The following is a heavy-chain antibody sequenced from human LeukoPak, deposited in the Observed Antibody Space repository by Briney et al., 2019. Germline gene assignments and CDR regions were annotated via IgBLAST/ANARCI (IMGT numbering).Heavy chain of an antibody. CDR1: GFSLNTLGMG. CDR3: ARAPPNIAVVGTWFDY. D-gene: IGHD6-19*01. CDR2: IDWEDDK. Sequence: SGPTLVNPTQTLTLTRTFSGFSLNTLGMGVSWIRQPPGKALEWLARIDWEDDKYYNTYLKTRLTISKDTSRKQVVLRMTNMDPVDTATYFCARAPPNIAVVGTWFDYWGQGILVTVSS. J-gene: IGHJ4*02. V-gene: IGHV2-70*11.